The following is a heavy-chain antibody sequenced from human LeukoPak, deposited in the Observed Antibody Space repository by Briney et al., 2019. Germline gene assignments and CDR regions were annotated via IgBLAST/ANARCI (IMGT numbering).Heavy chain of an antibody. CDR3: ARDTRSGSFYYYGMDV. J-gene: IGHJ6*02. CDR2: ISSSSSTI. D-gene: IGHD3-3*01. V-gene: IGHV3-48*01. CDR1: GFTFSSYS. Sequence: GGSLRLSCAASGFTFSSYSMNWVRQAPGKGLEWVSYISSSSSTIDYADSVKGRFTISRDNAKNSLYLQMNSLRAEDTAVYYCARDTRSGSFYYYGMDVWGQGTTVTVSS.